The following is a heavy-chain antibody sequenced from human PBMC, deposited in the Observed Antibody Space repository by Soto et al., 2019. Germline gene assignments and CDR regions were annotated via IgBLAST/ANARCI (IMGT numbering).Heavy chain of an antibody. D-gene: IGHD6-13*01. Sequence: QVQVVQSGAEVKKPGSSVKVSCKASGGTFSDYAISWVRQAPGQGLEWMGGIIPLTETPVYAQTVQGRLTISAAEGTSVAYMELSTLRSDDTAVYYGAIGTRSSWSCDLWGQGALVTLSS. V-gene: IGHV1-69*01. CDR2: IIPLTETP. CDR3: AIGTRSSWSCDL. CDR1: GGTFSDYA. J-gene: IGHJ4*02.